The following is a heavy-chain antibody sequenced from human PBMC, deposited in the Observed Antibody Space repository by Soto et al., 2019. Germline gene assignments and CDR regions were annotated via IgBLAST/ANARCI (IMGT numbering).Heavy chain of an antibody. Sequence: GGSLRLSCAASGFTFSSYSMNWVRQAPGKGLEWVSYISSSSSTIYYADSVKGRFTISRDNAKNSLYLQMNSLRDEDTAVYYCARGSGSSSWNEKRDWFDPWGQGTLVTVSS. CDR3: ARGSGSSSWNEKRDWFDP. V-gene: IGHV3-48*02. D-gene: IGHD6-13*01. CDR2: ISSSSSTI. CDR1: GFTFSSYS. J-gene: IGHJ5*02.